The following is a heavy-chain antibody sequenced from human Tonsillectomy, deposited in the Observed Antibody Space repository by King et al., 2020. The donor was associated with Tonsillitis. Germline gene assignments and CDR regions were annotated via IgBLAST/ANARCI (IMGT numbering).Heavy chain of an antibody. CDR3: AKDLLAARNPTGGVGRWPNWFDP. V-gene: IGHV3-30*18. CDR2: ISYDGSNK. Sequence: HVQLVESGGGVVQPGRSLRLSCAASGFTFSSYGMHWVRQAPGKGLEWVAVISYDGSNKYYADSVKGRFTISRDNSKNTLYLQMNSLRAEDTAVYYCAKDLLAARNPTGGVGRWPNWFDPWGQGTLVTVSS. CDR1: GFTFSSYG. J-gene: IGHJ5*02. D-gene: IGHD2-15*01.